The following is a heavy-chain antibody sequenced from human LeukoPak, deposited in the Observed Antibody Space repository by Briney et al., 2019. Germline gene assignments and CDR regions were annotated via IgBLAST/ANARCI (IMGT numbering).Heavy chain of an antibody. J-gene: IGHJ6*02. D-gene: IGHD4-17*01. CDR3: ARVGNGDYGDPQGFYGMDV. Sequence: KPGGSLRLSCAASGFTFSDYYMSWIRQAPGKGLEWVSYISISGSTTYYADSVKGRFTISRDNAKNSLYLQMNSLRAEDTAVYYCARVGNGDYGDPQGFYGMDVWGQGTTVTVSS. V-gene: IGHV3-11*01. CDR2: ISISGSTT. CDR1: GFTFSDYY.